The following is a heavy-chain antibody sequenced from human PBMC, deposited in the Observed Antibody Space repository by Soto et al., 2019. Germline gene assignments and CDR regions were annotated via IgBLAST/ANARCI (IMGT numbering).Heavy chain of an antibody. CDR1: GDSISSYS. J-gene: IGHJ4*02. CDR2: IYYSGST. V-gene: IGHV4-59*08. CDR3: ARRWGTTFDY. Sequence: PSETLSLTCTVSGDSISSYSWSWIRQPPGKGLEWIGYIYYSGSTNYNPSLKSRVTISVDTSKNQFSLKLSSVTAADTAVYYCARRWGTTFDYWGQGTLVTVSS. D-gene: IGHD3-16*01.